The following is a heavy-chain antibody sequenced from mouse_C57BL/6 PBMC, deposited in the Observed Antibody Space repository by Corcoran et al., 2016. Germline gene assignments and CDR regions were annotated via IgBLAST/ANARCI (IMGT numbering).Heavy chain of an antibody. CDR3: ARASYYGSSYVPYYFDY. D-gene: IGHD1-1*01. CDR2: ILPGSGST. CDR1: GYTFTGYW. J-gene: IGHJ2*01. Sequence: QVQLQQSGAELMKPGASVKLSCKATGYTFTGYWIEWVKQRPGHGLEWIGEILPGSGSTNYNEKFKGKATFTADTSSNTAYMQLSSLTTGDSDIYYCARASYYGSSYVPYYFDYWGQGTTLTVSS. V-gene: IGHV1-9*01.